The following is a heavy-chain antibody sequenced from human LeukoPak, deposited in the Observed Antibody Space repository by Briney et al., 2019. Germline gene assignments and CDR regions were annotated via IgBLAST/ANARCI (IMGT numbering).Heavy chain of an antibody. J-gene: IGHJ3*02. CDR3: ARVKSKAVAGPDAFDI. CDR2: INPSGGST. CDR1: GYTFTSYY. D-gene: IGHD6-19*01. V-gene: IGHV1-46*01. Sequence: ASVKVSFKASGYTFTSYYMHWVRQAPGQGLEWMGIINPSGGSTSYAQKFQGRVTMTRDTSTSTVYMELSSLRSEDTAVYYCARVKSKAVAGPDAFDIWGQGTMVTVSS.